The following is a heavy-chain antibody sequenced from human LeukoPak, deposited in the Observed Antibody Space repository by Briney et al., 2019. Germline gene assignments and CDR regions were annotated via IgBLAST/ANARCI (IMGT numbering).Heavy chain of an antibody. CDR2: INPNSGGT. CDR1: GYTFTGYY. Sequence: ASVKVSCKASGYTFTGYYMHWVRQAPEQGLEWMGWINPNSGGTNYAQKFQGRVTMTRDTSISTAYMELSRLRSDDTAVYYCARDSAVGDILTGLKYWGQGTLVTVSS. CDR3: ARDSAVGDILTGLKY. J-gene: IGHJ4*02. V-gene: IGHV1-2*02. D-gene: IGHD3-9*01.